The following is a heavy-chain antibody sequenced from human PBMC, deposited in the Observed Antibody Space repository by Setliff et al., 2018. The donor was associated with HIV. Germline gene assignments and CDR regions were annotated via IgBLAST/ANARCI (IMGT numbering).Heavy chain of an antibody. D-gene: IGHD6-25*01. CDR3: ARYSPRGYTLTGPY. V-gene: IGHV4-39*07. CDR2: IYYSYSSGST. Sequence: PSETLSLTCTVSAGSISSSNYYWGWIRQPPGKGLEWIGSIYYSYSSGSTKHNPSLKSRVTISLDTSKNQFSLKLTSVTAADTAVYYCARYSPRGYTLTGPYWGQGTLVTVSS. CDR1: AGSISSSNYY. J-gene: IGHJ4*02.